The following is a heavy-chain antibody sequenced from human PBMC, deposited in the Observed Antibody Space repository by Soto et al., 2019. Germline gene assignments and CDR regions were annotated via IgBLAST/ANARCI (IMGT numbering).Heavy chain of an antibody. J-gene: IGHJ6*02. CDR2: ISSSSSYI. D-gene: IGHD2-8*01. CDR3: ARGGEYIVLMVYARMGEYYYYGMDV. V-gene: IGHV3-21*01. CDR1: GFTFSSYS. Sequence: PGGSLRLSCAASGFTFSSYSMNWVRQAPGKGLKWVSSISSSSSYIYYADSVKGRFTISRDNAKNSLYLQMNSLRGEDTAVYYYARGGEYIVLMVYARMGEYYYYGMDVWGQVTTVTVSS.